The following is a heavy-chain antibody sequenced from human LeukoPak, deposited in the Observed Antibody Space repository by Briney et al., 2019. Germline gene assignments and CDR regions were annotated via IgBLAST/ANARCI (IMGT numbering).Heavy chain of an antibody. CDR3: ARGRYSGSYLLDY. CDR2: ISSSSTYR. Sequence: GGSLRLSCAASGFTFSSYSMSWVRQAPGKGLEWVSSISSSSTYRYYAASVRGRFTISRDNAKNSLYLQMNSLRAEDTALYYCARGRYSGSYLLDYWGQGTLVTVSS. J-gene: IGHJ4*02. V-gene: IGHV3-21*01. D-gene: IGHD1-26*01. CDR1: GFTFSSYS.